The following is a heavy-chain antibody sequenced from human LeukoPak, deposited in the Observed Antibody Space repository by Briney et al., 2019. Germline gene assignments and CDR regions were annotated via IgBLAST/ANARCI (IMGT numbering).Heavy chain of an antibody. D-gene: IGHD3-3*01. Sequence: PGGSLRLSCAASGFTFSSYGMHWVRQAPGKGLEWVAVISYDGSNKYYADSVKGRFTISRDNSKNTLYLQMNSLRAEDTAVYYCAKELGILEGSEYYYYYYGMDVWGQGTTVTVSS. CDR2: ISYDGSNK. CDR1: GFTFSSYG. CDR3: AKELGILEGSEYYYYYYGMDV. V-gene: IGHV3-30*18. J-gene: IGHJ6*02.